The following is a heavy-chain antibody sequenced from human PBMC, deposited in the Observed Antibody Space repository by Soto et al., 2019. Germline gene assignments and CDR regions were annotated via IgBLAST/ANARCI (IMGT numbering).Heavy chain of an antibody. CDR1: GFTISGKKY. J-gene: IGHJ3*01. CDR2: LYDIDGS. Sequence: DVQLVESGGGLIQPGESLRLPCAAFGFTISGKKYVAWVRQAPGKGLEWVSALYDIDGSFYADSVKGRFTTSSDSSKTTVYLQMNDLRPDDTAVYYCATWHEREHAYDVWGLGTTVTVSS. CDR3: ATWHEREHAYDV. D-gene: IGHD1-1*01. V-gene: IGHV3-53*01.